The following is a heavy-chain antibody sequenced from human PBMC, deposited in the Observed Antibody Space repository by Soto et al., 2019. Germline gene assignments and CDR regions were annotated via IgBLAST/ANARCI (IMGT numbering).Heavy chain of an antibody. J-gene: IGHJ6*03. CDR2: VIPIQGRA. CDR3: AKSSVFVDHAYMDV. V-gene: IGHV1-69*02. CDR1: GGSFSSYI. D-gene: IGHD2-21*01. Sequence: QVQLVQSGAEVKKPGSSVKVSCEASGGSFSSYIFTWVRQAPGQGLEWMGRVIPIQGRANYALKFQDRVTITADKSTNTVYMELRSLRPEDTALYYCAKSSVFVDHAYMDVWGKGTTVTVSS.